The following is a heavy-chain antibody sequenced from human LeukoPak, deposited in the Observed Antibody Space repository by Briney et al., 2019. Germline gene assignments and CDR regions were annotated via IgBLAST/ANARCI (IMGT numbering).Heavy chain of an antibody. D-gene: IGHD6-13*01. CDR1: GYTFTNYC. CDR3: ARDRDEEAAGTGDY. V-gene: IGHV1-18*01. CDR2: ISPYNGNT. Sequence: ASVKVSCKASGYTFTNYCISWVRQPPGQGLEWMGWISPYNGNTNYAQKLQGRVTMTTDTSTSTDYIELRRLRSDDTAVYYCARDRDEEAAGTGDYWGQGTLVSVSS. J-gene: IGHJ4*02.